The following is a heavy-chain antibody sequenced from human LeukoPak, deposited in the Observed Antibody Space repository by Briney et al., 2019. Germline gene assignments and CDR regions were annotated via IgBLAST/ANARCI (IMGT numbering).Heavy chain of an antibody. Sequence: PSETLSLTCAVYGGSFSSYYWGWIRQPPGKGLEWIGSIYYSGSTYYNPSLKSRVTISVDTSKNQFSLKLSSVTAADTAVYYCARDGKGIAACPGIAAAGTSRRCCYFDYWGQGTLVTVSS. CDR3: ARDGKGIAACPGIAAAGTSRRCCYFDY. CDR1: GGSFSSYY. J-gene: IGHJ4*02. D-gene: IGHD6-13*01. V-gene: IGHV4-39*07. CDR2: IYYSGST.